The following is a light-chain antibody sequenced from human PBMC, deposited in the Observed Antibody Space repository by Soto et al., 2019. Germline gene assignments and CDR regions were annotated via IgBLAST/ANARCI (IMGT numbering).Light chain of an antibody. CDR2: GAS. CDR3: QRYGTSPVT. J-gene: IGKJ1*01. CDR1: QSVATNY. V-gene: IGKV3-20*01. Sequence: EIVLTQSPGTLSLSPGDRATLSCRASQSVATNYLAWYQQTPGQAPRLLRYGASSRATDVPDRFSGSGSGTDLTLTVSRLEPEDFAVYYCQRYGTSPVTFGQGTQVEVK.